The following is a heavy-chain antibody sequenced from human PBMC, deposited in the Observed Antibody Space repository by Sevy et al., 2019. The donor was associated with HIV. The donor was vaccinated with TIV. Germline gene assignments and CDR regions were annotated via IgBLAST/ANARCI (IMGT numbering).Heavy chain of an antibody. CDR1: GFTFRTYA. CDR2: ISSNGDNT. V-gene: IGHV3-30-3*01. CDR3: ARVPEWELTSFLSH. D-gene: IGHD1-26*01. J-gene: IGHJ4*02. Sequence: GGSLRLSCAASGFTFRTYAFHWVRQAPGRGLEWIGLISSNGDNTFYANSLRGRFTISRDNSMNTLYLQMTSLTPDDTSVYYCARVPEWELTSFLSHWGQGTLVTVSS.